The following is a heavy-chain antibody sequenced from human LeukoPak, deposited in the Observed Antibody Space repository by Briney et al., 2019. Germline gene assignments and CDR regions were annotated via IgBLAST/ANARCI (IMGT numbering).Heavy chain of an antibody. D-gene: IGHD6-6*01. CDR3: ARGEWSSSPFDY. J-gene: IGHJ4*02. CDR2: ISSSSSYI. V-gene: IGHV3-21*01. CDR1: GFTFSSYS. Sequence: GGSLRLSCAASGFTFSSYSMNWVRQAPGKGLEWVSFISSSSSYIYYADSVKGRFNISRDNAKNSLYLQMNSLRAEDTAVYYCARGEWSSSPFDYWGQGTLVTVSS.